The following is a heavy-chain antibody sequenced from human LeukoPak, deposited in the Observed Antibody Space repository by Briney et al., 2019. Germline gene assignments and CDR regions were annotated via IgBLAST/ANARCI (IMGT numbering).Heavy chain of an antibody. V-gene: IGHV3-30*02. J-gene: IGHJ6*02. CDR2: IRYDGSNK. Sequence: GGFLRLSCAASGFTFSSYGMHWVRQAPGKGLEWVAFIRYDGSNKYYADSVKGRFTISRDNSKNTLYLQMNSLRAEDTAVYYCASPVGSGWFTPPSYYYYGMDVWGQGTTVTVSS. CDR1: GFTFSSYG. CDR3: ASPVGSGWFTPPSYYYYGMDV. D-gene: IGHD6-19*01.